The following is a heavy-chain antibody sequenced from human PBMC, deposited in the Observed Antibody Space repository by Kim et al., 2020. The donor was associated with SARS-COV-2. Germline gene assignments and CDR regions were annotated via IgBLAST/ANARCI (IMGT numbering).Heavy chain of an antibody. J-gene: IGHJ6*02. Sequence: GGSLRLSCAVSGFTFNNYAMSWVRQAPGEGLEWVSLISGSGSTTYYADSVKGRFTISRDNSENTLYLQMNSLRAEDTATYYCAKETRRGLVYNYYYGLDVWGQGTTVTVSS. V-gene: IGHV3-23*01. CDR1: GFTFNNYA. CDR2: ISGSGSTT. D-gene: IGHD6-19*01. CDR3: AKETRRGLVYNYYYGLDV.